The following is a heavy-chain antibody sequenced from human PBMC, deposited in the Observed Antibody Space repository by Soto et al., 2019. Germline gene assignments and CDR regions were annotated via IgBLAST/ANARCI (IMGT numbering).Heavy chain of an antibody. V-gene: IGHV2-26*01. CDR1: GFSLSNANVG. Sequence: QVTLKESGPVLVKPTETLTLTCTVSGFSLSNANVGVTWIRQPPGKALEWLAHIFSDDEKSSNPSLKRKVTISKATYESQVVLTMTNMDPVDTATYYCARIYHPELGVYYFDFWGQGALVTVSS. D-gene: IGHD3-10*01. CDR2: IFSDDEK. J-gene: IGHJ4*02. CDR3: ARIYHPELGVYYFDF.